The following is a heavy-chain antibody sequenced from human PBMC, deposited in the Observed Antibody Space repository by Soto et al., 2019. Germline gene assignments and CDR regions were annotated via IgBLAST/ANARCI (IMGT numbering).Heavy chain of an antibody. Sequence: QVQLQQWGAGLLKPSETLSLTCAVSGGSFNGYYWSWIRQPPGKGLEWIGEINHTGSTNYTPSLKSRATISLDTSKSQFSLKLSSVTAADTAIYSCARGPVGGPYYFMDVWGKGTTVTVSS. V-gene: IGHV4-34*01. D-gene: IGHD6-19*01. CDR1: GGSFNGYY. CDR2: INHTGST. J-gene: IGHJ6*03. CDR3: ARGPVGGPYYFMDV.